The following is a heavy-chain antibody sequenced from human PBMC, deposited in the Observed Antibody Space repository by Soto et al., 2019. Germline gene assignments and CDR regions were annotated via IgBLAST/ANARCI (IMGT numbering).Heavy chain of an antibody. D-gene: IGHD6-13*01. CDR2: ISSSSSYI. J-gene: IGHJ4*02. CDR1: GFTFSSYS. V-gene: IGHV3-21*01. Sequence: PGGSLRLSCAASGFTFSSYSMNWVRQAPGKGLEWVSSISSSSSYIYYADSVKGRFTISRDNAKNSLYLQMNSLRAEDTAVYYCARDYLTGYSSSWYTVALDYWGQGTLVTVSS. CDR3: ARDYLTGYSSSWYTVALDY.